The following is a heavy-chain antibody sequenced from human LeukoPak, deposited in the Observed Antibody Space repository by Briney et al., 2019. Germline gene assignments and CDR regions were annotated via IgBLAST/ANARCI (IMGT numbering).Heavy chain of an antibody. V-gene: IGHV1-2*02. Sequence: ASVKVSCKASGYTFTGYFMHWVRQAPGQGLEWMGWINPNSGGTNYAQKFQGRVIMTRDTSISTACIELSRLRSDDTAVYYCARDLDGSSGCDYWGQGTLVTVSS. CDR3: ARDLDGSSGCDY. D-gene: IGHD6-13*01. CDR2: INPNSGGT. J-gene: IGHJ4*02. CDR1: GYTFTGYF.